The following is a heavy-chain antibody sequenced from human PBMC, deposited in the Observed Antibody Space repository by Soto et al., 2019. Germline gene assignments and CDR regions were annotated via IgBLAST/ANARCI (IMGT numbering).Heavy chain of an antibody. D-gene: IGHD3-9*01. CDR1: GGSISTYY. CDR3: ARDRLANWFDP. CDR2: IYYSGST. J-gene: IGHJ5*02. Sequence: QVQLQESGPGLVKPSKTLSLTCTVSGGSISTYYWSWIRQPPGKGLEWIGYIYYSGSTNYNPSLKSRVTISLDTSKNQFSLKLSSVTAADTAVYYCARDRLANWFDPWGQGTLVTVSS. V-gene: IGHV4-59*01.